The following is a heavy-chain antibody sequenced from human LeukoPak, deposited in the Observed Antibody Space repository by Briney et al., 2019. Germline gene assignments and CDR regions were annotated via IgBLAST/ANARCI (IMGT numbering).Heavy chain of an antibody. CDR2: IYYSGSS. D-gene: IGHD2-21*01. Sequence: SETLSLTCTVSGESISGFYWTWIGQPPGKGLERIGYIYYSGSSNHNPSLKSRVTISVDTSKNQFSLKLSSVTAADTAVYYCARGVVIAPQTFDYWGQGTLVTVSS. J-gene: IGHJ4*02. V-gene: IGHV4-59*01. CDR3: ARGVVIAPQTFDY. CDR1: GESISGFY.